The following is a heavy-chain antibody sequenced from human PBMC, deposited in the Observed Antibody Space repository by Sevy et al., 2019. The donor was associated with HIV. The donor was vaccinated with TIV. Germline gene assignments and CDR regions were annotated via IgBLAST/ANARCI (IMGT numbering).Heavy chain of an antibody. CDR1: GYSISSGYY. D-gene: IGHD3-10*01. J-gene: IGHJ4*02. V-gene: IGHV4-38-2*02. CDR3: ARDLSVVRGVIKAGFDY. CDR2: IYHSGST. Sequence: SETLSLTCTVSGYSISSGYYWGWIRQPPGKGLEWIGRIYHSGSTYYNPSLKSRVTISVDTSKNQFSLKLSSVTAADTAVYYCARDLSVVRGVIKAGFDYWGQGTLVTVSS.